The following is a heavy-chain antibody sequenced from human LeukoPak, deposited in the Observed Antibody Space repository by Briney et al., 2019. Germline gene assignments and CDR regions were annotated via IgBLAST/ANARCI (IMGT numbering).Heavy chain of an antibody. CDR3: ARELSYGSGSYPHRTFDH. V-gene: IGHV1-46*01. J-gene: IGHJ4*02. Sequence: GASVKVSCKASGYTFTNYYMHWVRQAPGQGLEWMGIINPSGGSTSYAQKFQGRVTMTRDTSTSTVYMEVSSLRSEDAAVYCCARELSYGSGSYPHRTFDHWGQGTLVTISS. D-gene: IGHD3-10*01. CDR2: INPSGGST. CDR1: GYTFTNYY.